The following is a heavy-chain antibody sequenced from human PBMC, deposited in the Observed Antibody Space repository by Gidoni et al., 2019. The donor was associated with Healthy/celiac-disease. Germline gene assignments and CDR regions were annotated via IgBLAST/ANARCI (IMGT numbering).Heavy chain of an antibody. Sequence: QVQLVESGGGVVQPGRSPRLSTSASWCTFSSYGMHWVRQAPGKGLAGVRVISYEGSNKYYADSVKGRFTISRDNSKNTLYLQMNSLRAEDTAVYYCAKLLGYSYGSEVDYWGQGTLVTVSS. CDR1: WCTFSSYG. CDR2: ISYEGSNK. CDR3: AKLLGYSYGSEVDY. J-gene: IGHJ4*01. V-gene: IGHV3-30*18. D-gene: IGHD5-18*01.